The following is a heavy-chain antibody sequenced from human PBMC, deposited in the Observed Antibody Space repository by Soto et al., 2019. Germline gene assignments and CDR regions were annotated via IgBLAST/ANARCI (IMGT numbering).Heavy chain of an antibody. CDR3: ARLVAGETGYGMDV. V-gene: IGHV3-21*06. J-gene: IGHJ6*02. CDR2: ITGSSSYI. CDR1: GFIFSSHN. D-gene: IGHD3-9*01. Sequence: VGSLRLSCAASGFIFSSHNMNWVRQAPGKGLEWVSSITGSSSYIFYADSVKGRFTISRDNAKNTVYLQVNSLRAEDTGVYYCARLVAGETGYGMDVWGQGTTVTVSS.